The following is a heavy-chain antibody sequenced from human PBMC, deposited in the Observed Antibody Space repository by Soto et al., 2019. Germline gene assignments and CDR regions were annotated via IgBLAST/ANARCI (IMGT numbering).Heavy chain of an antibody. CDR1: GFTFSSYW. D-gene: IGHD4-17*01. V-gene: IGHV3-7*05. CDR3: AKAIYGGNSDFGY. CDR2: IKQDGGAK. J-gene: IGHJ4*02. Sequence: EVHLVESGGGLVQPGGSLRLSCAASGFTFSSYWMTWVRQAPGKGLEWVANIKQDGGAKYYVDSVKGRFTISRDNAKNSLYLQMNSLRAEDTAVYYCAKAIYGGNSDFGYWGQATLVTVSS.